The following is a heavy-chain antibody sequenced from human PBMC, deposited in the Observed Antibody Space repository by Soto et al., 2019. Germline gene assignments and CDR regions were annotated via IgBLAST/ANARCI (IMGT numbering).Heavy chain of an antibody. CDR3: ARQYYYGSGSYRLYYYYGMEV. J-gene: IGHJ6*02. CDR1: GGIFSGYY. D-gene: IGHD3-10*01. CDR2: INHSGST. V-gene: IGHV4-34*01. Sequence: QVQLQQWGAGLLKPSETLSLTCAVYGGIFSGYYWSWIRQPPGKGLEWIGEINHSGSTNYNPSLKSRVTISVDTSKNQFSLKLSSVTAADTAVYYCARQYYYGSGSYRLYYYYGMEVWGQGTTVTVSS.